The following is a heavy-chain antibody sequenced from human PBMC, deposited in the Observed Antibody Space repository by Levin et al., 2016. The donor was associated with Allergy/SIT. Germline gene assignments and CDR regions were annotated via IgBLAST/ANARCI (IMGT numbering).Heavy chain of an antibody. CDR3: AKDKDIGGADYYFDY. Sequence: GESLKISCAASGFTFSSYTMNWVRQAPGKGLEWVSSISSSSSYIYYADSVKGRFTISRDNAKNSLYLQMNSLRAEDTAVYYCAKDKDIGGADYYFDYWGQGTLVTVSS. D-gene: IGHD1-26*01. CDR1: GFTFSSYT. J-gene: IGHJ4*02. V-gene: IGHV3-21*01. CDR2: ISSSSSYI.